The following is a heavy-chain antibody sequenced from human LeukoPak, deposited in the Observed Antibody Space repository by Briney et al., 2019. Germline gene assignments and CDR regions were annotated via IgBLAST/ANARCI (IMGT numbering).Heavy chain of an antibody. J-gene: IGHJ4*02. Sequence: SETLSLTCTVSGGSLTNYYWSWIRQPPGKGLEWIGYIFYSGSTKYNPSLKSPVTISLDTSKNHFSLRLSSVTPADTAVYYCARGPAFDYWGQGTLVTVSS. V-gene: IGHV4-59*01. CDR2: IFYSGST. CDR3: ARGPAFDY. CDR1: GGSLTNYY.